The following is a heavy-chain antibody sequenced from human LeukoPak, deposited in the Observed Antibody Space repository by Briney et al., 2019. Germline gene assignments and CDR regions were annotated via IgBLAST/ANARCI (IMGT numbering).Heavy chain of an antibody. V-gene: IGHV3-23*01. CDR1: GFTFSSYA. J-gene: IGHJ4*02. D-gene: IGHD3-10*01. CDR3: AKDVAHYYGSGSPFDY. Sequence: GGSLRLSCAASGFTFSSYAMSWVRQAPGKELEWVSAISGSGGSTYYADSVKGRFTISGDNSKNTLYLQMNSLRAEDTAVYYCAKDVAHYYGSGSPFDYWGQGTLVTVSS. CDR2: ISGSGGST.